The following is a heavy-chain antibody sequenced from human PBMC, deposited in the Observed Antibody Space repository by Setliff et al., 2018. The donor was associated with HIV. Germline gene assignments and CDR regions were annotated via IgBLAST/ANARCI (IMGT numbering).Heavy chain of an antibody. CDR2: IYYSGST. CDR1: GGSITNNNYY. CDR3: VRLYRGSTTKEKSDS. J-gene: IGHJ4*02. D-gene: IGHD1-26*01. V-gene: IGHV4-39*07. Sequence: TLSLTCNVSGGSITNNNYYWGWIRQPPGKGLEWIASIYYSGSTSYNPALKSRVTMSVDAAKSQFFLKVASVTAADTAMYFCVRLYRGSTTKEKSDSWGQGMLVTVS.